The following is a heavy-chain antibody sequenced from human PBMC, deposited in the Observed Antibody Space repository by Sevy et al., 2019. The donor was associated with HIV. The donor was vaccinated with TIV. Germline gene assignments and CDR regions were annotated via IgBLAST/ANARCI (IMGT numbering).Heavy chain of an antibody. J-gene: IGHJ4*02. CDR1: GYTFTAYY. Sequence: ASVKVSCKASGYTFTAYYIHWVRQAPGQGLEWMGWIRPNSGDTDYAEKFQDRVTMTRDTSISTAYMDLGRLRSDDTAIYYCVVRGYSYDFWGQGTLVTVSS. D-gene: IGHD5-18*01. V-gene: IGHV1-2*02. CDR3: VVRGYSYDF. CDR2: IRPNSGDT.